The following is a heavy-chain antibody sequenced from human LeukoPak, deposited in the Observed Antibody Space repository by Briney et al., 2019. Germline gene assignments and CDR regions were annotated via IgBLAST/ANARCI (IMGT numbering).Heavy chain of an antibody. V-gene: IGHV1-8*01. CDR1: GYTFTSYD. CDR2: MNPNSGNT. CDR3: ARGRDLYYYDSSGYLDAFDI. J-gene: IGHJ3*02. D-gene: IGHD3-22*01. Sequence: ASVKVSCKASGYTFTSYDINWVRQATGQGLEWMGWMNPNSGNTGYAQKFQGRVTMTRNTSIRTAYMELSSLRSEDTAVYYCARGRDLYYYDSSGYLDAFDIWGQGTMVTVSS.